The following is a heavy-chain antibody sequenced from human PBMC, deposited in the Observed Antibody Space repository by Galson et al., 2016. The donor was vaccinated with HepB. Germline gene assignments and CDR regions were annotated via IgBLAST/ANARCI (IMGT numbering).Heavy chain of an antibody. Sequence: APGKGLEWISAISGSDGRTYYADSVKGRFTISRDNSKNTLFLQMNSLRDEDTAVYFCARAAGDYGNDGFPNFDYWGQGTLVTVSS. V-gene: IGHV3-23*01. CDR2: ISGSDGRT. CDR3: ARAAGDYGNDGFPNFDY. J-gene: IGHJ4*02. D-gene: IGHD4-17*01.